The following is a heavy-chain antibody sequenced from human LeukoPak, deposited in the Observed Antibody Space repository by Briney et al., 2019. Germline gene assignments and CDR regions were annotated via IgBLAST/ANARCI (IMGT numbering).Heavy chain of an antibody. CDR1: GYTLTEVS. J-gene: IGHJ4*02. Sequence: GASVKVSCKVSGYTLTEVSMHWVRQSPGKGLEWMGGFDPDDGETIYAPTFQGRLTMTEDTSTDTAYMELSSLQSEDTAVYFCSTTRGEFPGGNSRFISYTTNRLGLPLANWGQGTLVTVSS. CDR2: FDPDDGET. CDR3: STTRGEFPGGNSRFISYTTNRLGLPLAN. D-gene: IGHD2-21*01. V-gene: IGHV1-24*01.